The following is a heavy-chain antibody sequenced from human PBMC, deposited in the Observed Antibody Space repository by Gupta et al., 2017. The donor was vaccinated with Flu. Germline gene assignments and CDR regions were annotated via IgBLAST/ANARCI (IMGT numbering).Heavy chain of an antibody. CDR2: IYHSGST. Sequence: QVQLQESGPGLVKPSETLSLTCAVSGYSISSGYYWGWIRQPPGKGLEWIGSIYHSGSTYYNPSLKSRVTISVDTSKNHFSLKLSSVTAADTAVYYCARDAAVAEPYYFDYWGQGTLVTVSS. CDR1: GYSISSGYY. D-gene: IGHD6-19*01. CDR3: ARDAAVAEPYYFDY. J-gene: IGHJ4*02. V-gene: IGHV4-38-2*02.